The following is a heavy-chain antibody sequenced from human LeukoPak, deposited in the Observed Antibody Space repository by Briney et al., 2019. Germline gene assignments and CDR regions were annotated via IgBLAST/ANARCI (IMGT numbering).Heavy chain of an antibody. D-gene: IGHD3-10*01. Sequence: GGSLRLSCAASGFTVSSNYMSWVRQAPGKGLEWVSVIYSGGSTYYADSVKGRFTISRDNSKNTLYLQMNSLRAEDTAVYYCARAVNYYGSGSYPTYYFDYWGQGTLVTVSS. CDR2: IYSGGST. V-gene: IGHV3-53*01. J-gene: IGHJ4*02. CDR3: ARAVNYYGSGSYPTYYFDY. CDR1: GFTVSSNY.